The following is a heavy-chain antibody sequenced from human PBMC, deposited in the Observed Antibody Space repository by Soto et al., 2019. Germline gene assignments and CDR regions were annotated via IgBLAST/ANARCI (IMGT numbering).Heavy chain of an antibody. Sequence: QVQLVESGGGVVQPGRSLRLSSAASGFTFSSYGMHWVRQAPGKGLEWVAVISYDGSNKYYADSVKGRFTISRDNSKNTLYLQMNSLRAEDTAVYYCAKDGFGESIRFYYYYYGMDVWGQGTTVTVSS. CDR1: GFTFSSYG. J-gene: IGHJ6*02. V-gene: IGHV3-30*18. CDR2: ISYDGSNK. D-gene: IGHD3-10*01. CDR3: AKDGFGESIRFYYYYYGMDV.